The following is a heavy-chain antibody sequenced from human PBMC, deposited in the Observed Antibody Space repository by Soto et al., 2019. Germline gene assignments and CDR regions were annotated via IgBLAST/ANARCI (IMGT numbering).Heavy chain of an antibody. D-gene: IGHD2-2*03. CDR2: IYYSGST. J-gene: IGHJ5*02. CDR1: GGSVSSGSYY. V-gene: IGHV4-61*01. CDR3: ARDSGGYCSSTSCYNWFDP. Sequence: PSETLSLTCTVSGGSVSSGSYYWSWIRQPPGKGLEWIGYIYYSGSTNYNPSLKSRVTISVDTSKNQFSLKLSSVTAADTAVYHCARDSGGYCSSTSCYNWFDPWGQGTLVTVSS.